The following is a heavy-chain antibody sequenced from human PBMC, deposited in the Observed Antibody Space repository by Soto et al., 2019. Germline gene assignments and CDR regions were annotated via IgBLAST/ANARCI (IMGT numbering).Heavy chain of an antibody. CDR1: GFTFSNYA. CDR2: ISSDSRTI. J-gene: IGHJ6*02. Sequence: GGSLRLSCDASGFTFSNYAMSWVRQAPGKGLEWVSFISSDSRTIYYADSVEGRFTVSRDNARNSVSLQMDSLRDEDAAVYYCARIKLVEWFFINVDVYDMDVWGQGTPVTVSS. CDR3: ARIKLVEWFFINVDVYDMDV. D-gene: IGHD3-3*01. V-gene: IGHV3-48*02.